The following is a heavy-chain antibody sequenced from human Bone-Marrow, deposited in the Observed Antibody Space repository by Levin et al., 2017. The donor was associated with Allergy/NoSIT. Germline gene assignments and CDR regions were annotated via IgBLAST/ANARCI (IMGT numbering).Heavy chain of an antibody. CDR1: GYTFTDYY. CDR3: ARWGGYCAYTTCPGFEY. J-gene: IGHJ4*02. V-gene: IGHV1-2*02. Sequence: GGSLRLSCVASGYTFTDYYMHWVRQAPGQGLEWMGSINPNSGGTIYAQKFQGRVTMTTDTSVSTAYMELTRLTSDDTAVYYCARWGGYCAYTTCPGFEYWGQGTLVTVSS. CDR2: INPNSGGT. D-gene: IGHD3-16*01.